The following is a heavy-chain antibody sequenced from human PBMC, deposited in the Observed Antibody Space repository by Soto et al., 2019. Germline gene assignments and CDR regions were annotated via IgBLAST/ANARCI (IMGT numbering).Heavy chain of an antibody. Sequence: VQLVESGGGMVQPGGSLRVSCAASGFTLSSYSMHWVHQAPGKGLEWVSYISGSGGTIYYADSVKGRFTISRDNAKNSLSVQMNSLRDEDTAVYFCARETGLRSGGWSYYFDFWGQGTRVTVSS. CDR3: ARETGLRSGGWSYYFDF. J-gene: IGHJ4*02. CDR1: GFTLSSYS. V-gene: IGHV3-48*02. CDR2: ISGSGGTI. D-gene: IGHD6-19*01.